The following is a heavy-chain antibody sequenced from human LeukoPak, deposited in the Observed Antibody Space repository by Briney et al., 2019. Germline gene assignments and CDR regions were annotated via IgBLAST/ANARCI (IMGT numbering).Heavy chain of an antibody. CDR3: ARDTHYYDSSGSV. D-gene: IGHD3-22*01. J-gene: IGHJ4*02. CDR1: GGSISSGGYY. V-gene: IGHV4-31*03. CDR2: IYYSGST. Sequence: SETLSLTCTVSGGSISSGGYYWSWIRQHPGKGLEWIGYIYYSGSTYYNPSLKSRVTISVDTSKNQFSLKLSSVTDADTAVYYCARDTHYYDSSGSVWGQGTLVTVSS.